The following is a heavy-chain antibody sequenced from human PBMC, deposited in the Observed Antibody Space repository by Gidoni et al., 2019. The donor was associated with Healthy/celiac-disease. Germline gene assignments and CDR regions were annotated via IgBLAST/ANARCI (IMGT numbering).Heavy chain of an antibody. CDR3: ATSGAYYYDSSGYFYFQH. CDR2: FDPEDGET. CDR1: GYTLTELS. Sequence: QVQLVQSGAEVKKPGASVKVSCKVSGYTLTELSMHWVRQAPGKGLEWMGGFDPEDGETIYAQKFQGRVTMTEDTSTDTAYMELSSLRSEDTAVYYCATSGAYYYDSSGYFYFQHWGQGTLVTVSS. J-gene: IGHJ1*01. V-gene: IGHV1-24*01. D-gene: IGHD3-22*01.